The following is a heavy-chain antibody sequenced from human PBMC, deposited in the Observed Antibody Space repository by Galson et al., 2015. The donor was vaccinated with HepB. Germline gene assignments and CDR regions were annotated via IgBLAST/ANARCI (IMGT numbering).Heavy chain of an antibody. J-gene: IGHJ6*03. CDR2: MAYDGTKK. V-gene: IGHV3-30*18. Sequence: SLRLSCAASGFTFSSYGMHWVRQAPGKGLEWVADMAYDGTKKNYADSVKGRFTISRDNSKNTLYLQMNSLRAEDTAVYYCAKDGLWESRLYYYHYMDVWGKGTTVTVSS. D-gene: IGHD1-26*01. CDR3: AKDGLWESRLYYYHYMDV. CDR1: GFTFSSYG.